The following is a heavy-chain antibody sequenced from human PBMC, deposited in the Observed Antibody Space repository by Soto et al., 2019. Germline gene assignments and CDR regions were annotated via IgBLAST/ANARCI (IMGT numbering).Heavy chain of an antibody. V-gene: IGHV1-69*13. D-gene: IGHD3-3*01. CDR2: IIPIFGTA. Sequence: SVKVSCKASGGTFSSYAISWVRQAPGQGLEWMGGIIPIFGTANYAQKFQGRVTITADESTSTAYMELSSLRSEDTAVYYCARDITIFGVVIVPAFDIWGQGTMVTV. CDR3: ARDITIFGVVIVPAFDI. J-gene: IGHJ3*02. CDR1: GGTFSSYA.